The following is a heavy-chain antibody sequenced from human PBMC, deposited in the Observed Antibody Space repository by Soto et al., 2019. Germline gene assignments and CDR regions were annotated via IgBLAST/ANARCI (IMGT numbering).Heavy chain of an antibody. J-gene: IGHJ3*01. CDR3: ARSPSTSSIGTFDF. V-gene: IGHV4-4*07. CDR2: IYMSGTT. CDR1: GGSISAFY. Sequence: QVHLQESGPGLVKPSETLSLTCTVSGGSISAFYWNWIRQPARKGLEWIGRIYMSGTTTYNPSLQSRVTMSVDTSKRQFSLKLNSVTAADTAVYYCARSPSTSSIGTFDFWGLGTRVTVSS. D-gene: IGHD6-6*01.